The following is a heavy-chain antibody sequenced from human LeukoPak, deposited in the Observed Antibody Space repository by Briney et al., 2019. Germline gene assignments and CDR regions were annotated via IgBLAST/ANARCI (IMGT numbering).Heavy chain of an antibody. J-gene: IGHJ1*01. CDR2: ISYDGSNI. Sequence: PGGSLRLSCAASGYTFSSYGIRWVRQAPGKGLEWVADISYDGSNIDYADSVKGRFTISRDNSKNTLYLQMNSLRAEDTAVYYCARDPREGSSSPAEYFQHWGQGTLVTVSS. CDR1: GYTFSSYG. V-gene: IGHV3-30*03. D-gene: IGHD3-10*01. CDR3: ARDPREGSSSPAEYFQH.